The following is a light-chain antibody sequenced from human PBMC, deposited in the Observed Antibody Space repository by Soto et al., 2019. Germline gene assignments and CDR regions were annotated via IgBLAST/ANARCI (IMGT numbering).Light chain of an antibody. Sequence: QSVLTQPRSVSGCPGQSVTISCTGTSSDVGGYNYVSWYRQYPGKAPKLMIYGVSKRPSGVPDRFSGSTSGNTASLTISGLQAEDEADYYCCSYADSFTSYVFGTGTKVTVL. CDR3: CSYADSFTSYV. CDR1: SSDVGGYNY. V-gene: IGLV2-11*01. CDR2: GVS. J-gene: IGLJ1*01.